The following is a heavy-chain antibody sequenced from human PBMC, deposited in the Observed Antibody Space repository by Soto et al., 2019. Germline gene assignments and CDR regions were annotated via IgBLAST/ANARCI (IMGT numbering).Heavy chain of an antibody. CDR2: IYYSGST. CDR3: ARGPPVYYGMDV. Sequence: PSETLSLTCTVSGGSISSGDYYWSWIRQPPGKGLEWIGYIYYSGSTYYNPSLKSRVTISVDTSKNRFSLKLSSVTAADTAVYYCARGPPVYYGMDVWGQGTTVTVSS. CDR1: GGSISSGDYY. J-gene: IGHJ6*02. V-gene: IGHV4-30-4*01.